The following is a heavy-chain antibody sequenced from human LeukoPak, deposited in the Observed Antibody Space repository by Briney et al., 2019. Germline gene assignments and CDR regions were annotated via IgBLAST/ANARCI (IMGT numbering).Heavy chain of an antibody. V-gene: IGHV4-34*01. CDR2: INHSGST. D-gene: IGHD2-15*01. CDR3: ARGGDIVVVVAATGAFDI. Sequence: GSLRLSCAASGFTFSNLWMTWVRQPPGKGLEWIGEINHSGSTNYNPSLKSRVTISVDTSKNQFSLKLSSVTAADTAVYYCARGGDIVVVVAATGAFDIWGQGTMVTVSS. CDR1: GFTFSNLW. J-gene: IGHJ3*02.